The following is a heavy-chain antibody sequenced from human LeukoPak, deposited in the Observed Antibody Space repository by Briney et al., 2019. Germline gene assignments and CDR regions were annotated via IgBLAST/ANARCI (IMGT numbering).Heavy chain of an antibody. CDR2: IDWDDDK. J-gene: IGHJ4*02. D-gene: IGHD3-10*01. Sequence: SGPALVKPTQTLTLTCTFSGFSLTTSGMCVSWIRQPPGKALEWLALIDWDDDKYYTTSLKTRLTISKDTSKNQVVLTMTNMDPVDTATYYCARMSGTSVPFDYWGQGALVTVSS. V-gene: IGHV2-70*13. CDR1: GFSLTTSGMC. CDR3: ARMSGTSVPFDY.